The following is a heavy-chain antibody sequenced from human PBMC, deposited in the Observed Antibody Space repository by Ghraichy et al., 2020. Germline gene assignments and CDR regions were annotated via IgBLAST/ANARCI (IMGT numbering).Heavy chain of an antibody. CDR2: ITSSSSFK. CDR1: GFNFGSYS. CDR3: ARGSTVVRFYYYDGMDV. Sequence: GGSLRLSCVGSGFNFGSYSMNWVRQSPGKRLEWVSYITSSSSFKSYADSVRGRFTISRDNAQNSLYLQMNSLRDEDTAVYYCARGSTVVRFYYYDGMDVWGQGTTVTVSS. D-gene: IGHD4-23*01. V-gene: IGHV3-48*02. J-gene: IGHJ6*02.